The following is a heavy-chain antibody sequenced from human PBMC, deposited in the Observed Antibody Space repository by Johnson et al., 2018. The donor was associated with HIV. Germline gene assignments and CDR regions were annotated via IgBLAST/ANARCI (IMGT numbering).Heavy chain of an antibody. J-gene: IGHJ3*02. CDR1: GFTFINAW. CDR3: VRDQGSGWPTNAFDI. Sequence: VQLVESGGGLVKPGGSLRLSCAASGFTFINAWMSWVRQAPGKGLEWVGRIYSKTDGGTTDYTAPVKGRFTISRDDSKNTLYLQMNSLKTEDTAVYYCVRDQGSGWPTNAFDIWGQGTRVTVSS. D-gene: IGHD6-19*01. CDR2: IYSKTDGGTT. V-gene: IGHV3-15*01.